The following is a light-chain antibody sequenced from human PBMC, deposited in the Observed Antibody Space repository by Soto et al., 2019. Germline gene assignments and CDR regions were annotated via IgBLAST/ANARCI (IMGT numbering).Light chain of an antibody. V-gene: IGLV1-44*01. CDR2: SDN. Sequence: QPVLTQPPSASGTPGQRVTISCSGRSANIGSNAVSWYPQVPGTAPKSLIYSDNQRPSGVPDRISGSRSGTSASLAISGLQSEDEAEYYCAAWDDSLRGRVFGGGTKLSVL. CDR1: SANIGSNA. J-gene: IGLJ2*01. CDR3: AAWDDSLRGRV.